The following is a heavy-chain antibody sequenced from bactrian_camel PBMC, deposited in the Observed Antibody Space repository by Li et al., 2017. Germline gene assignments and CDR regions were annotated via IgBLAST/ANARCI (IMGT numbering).Heavy chain of an antibody. CDR2: IDSAGTT. CDR1: GYTVTAGC. J-gene: IGHJ4*01. Sequence: HVQLVESGGGSVQAGGSLRLSCVASGYTVTAGCRAWFRQYPGKERERVASIDSAGTTFYEDSVKGRFTISVDDAGLYLQMNRLLVEDTAMYYCATESTWSNYCWGFDGGPGTQVTVS. CDR3: ATESTWSNYCWGFD. D-gene: IGHD5*01. V-gene: IGHV3S9*01.